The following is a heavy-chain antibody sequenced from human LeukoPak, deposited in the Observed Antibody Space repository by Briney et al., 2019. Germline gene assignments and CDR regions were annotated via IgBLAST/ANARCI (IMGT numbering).Heavy chain of an antibody. V-gene: IGHV3-20*04. CDR1: GFTFDDYG. CDR3: ARGYSYGSNYYMDV. J-gene: IGHJ6*03. CDR2: INWNGGST. D-gene: IGHD5-18*01. Sequence: GGSLRLSCAASGFTFDDYGMSWVRQAPGKGLEWVSGINWNGGSTGYADSVKGRFTISRDNAKNSLYLQMNSLRAEDTALYYCARGYSYGSNYYMDVWGKGTTVTVSS.